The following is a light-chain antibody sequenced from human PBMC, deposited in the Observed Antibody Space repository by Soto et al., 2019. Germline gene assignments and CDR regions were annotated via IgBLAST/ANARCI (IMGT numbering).Light chain of an antibody. CDR3: SSYAGSNMGV. CDR2: EVT. CDR1: RSDVGGYNF. Sequence: QSALTQPPSASGSPGQSVTISCTGTRSDVGGYNFVSWYHQHPGKAPKLLIYEVTQRPSGVPDRFSASKSGNTASLTVSGLQAEDEADYYCSSYAGSNMGVFGTGTKVTVL. J-gene: IGLJ1*01. V-gene: IGLV2-8*01.